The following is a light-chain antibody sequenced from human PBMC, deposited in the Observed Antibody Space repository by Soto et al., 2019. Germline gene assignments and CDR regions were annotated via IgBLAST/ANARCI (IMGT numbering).Light chain of an antibody. Sequence: DIQMTQSPSTLSASVGDRVIITCRASQSIGDWLAWYQHKPGKAPNLLIYEASRLETGVPSRFSGSGSGTEFTLTISSLQPGDFATYYCQQYNGYSYTFGQGTKLDIK. J-gene: IGKJ2*01. CDR2: EAS. V-gene: IGKV1-5*03. CDR3: QQYNGYSYT. CDR1: QSIGDW.